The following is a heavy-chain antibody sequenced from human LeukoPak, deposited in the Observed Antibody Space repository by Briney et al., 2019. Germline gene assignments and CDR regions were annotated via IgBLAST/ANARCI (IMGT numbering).Heavy chain of an antibody. CDR3: ARVGCTAGSCFGYLIFDY. V-gene: IGHV3-73*01. CDR2: IRVKANSYAT. CDR1: GFDFSGSA. D-gene: IGHD2-15*01. Sequence: GGSLRLSCAASGFDFSGSAIHWVRQASGKGLEWVGRIRVKANSYATAYAASVKGRFTISRDDSKNTAYLQMNSLKTEDTAVYYCARVGCTAGSCFGYLIFDYWGQGTRVIVPS. J-gene: IGHJ4*02.